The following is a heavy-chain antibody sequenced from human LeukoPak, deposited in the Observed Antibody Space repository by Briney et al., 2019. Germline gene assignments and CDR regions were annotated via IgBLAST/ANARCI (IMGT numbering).Heavy chain of an antibody. D-gene: IGHD4-23*01. Sequence: SETLSLTCTVSGGSISSDNYYWNWTRQHPGKGLEWIGYYFHIGSTHYNPSLKSRVTISVDTSNNQVSLKLTSVTAADTAVYYCAAGAVTTVVTAYWGQGTLVTVSS. CDR3: AAGAVTTVVTAY. J-gene: IGHJ4*02. CDR2: YFHIGST. CDR1: GGSISSDNYY. V-gene: IGHV4-31*03.